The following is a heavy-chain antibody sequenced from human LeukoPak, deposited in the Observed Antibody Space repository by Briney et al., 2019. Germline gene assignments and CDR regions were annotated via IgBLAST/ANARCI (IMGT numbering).Heavy chain of an antibody. CDR2: IYYSGST. CDR3: ARGSLSDYYDSSGFPAET. J-gene: IGHJ5*02. D-gene: IGHD3-22*01. V-gene: IGHV4-59*01. CDR1: GGSISSYY. Sequence: SETLSDTCTVSGGSISSYYWSWIRQPPGKGLEWIGYIYYSGSTNYNPSLKSRVTISVDTSKNQFSLKLSSVTAADTAVYYCARGSLSDYYDSSGFPAETWGQGTLVTVSS.